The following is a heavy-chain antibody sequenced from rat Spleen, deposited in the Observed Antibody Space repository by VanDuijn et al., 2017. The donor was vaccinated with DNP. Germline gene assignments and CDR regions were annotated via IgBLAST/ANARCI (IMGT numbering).Heavy chain of an antibody. CDR3: ARDRYYSSYIFDY. CDR1: GFSLTDYG. V-gene: IGHV2S75*01. CDR2: IWGDGNT. J-gene: IGHJ2*01. D-gene: IGHD1-2*01. Sequence: QVQLKESGPVLVQASETLSLTCTVSGFSLTDYGVIWVRQSPGKGLEWMGIIWGDGNTDYNSALKSRLSINRDTSKSQVFLKMNSLQTEDTATYYGARDRYYSSYIFDYWGQGVMVTVSS.